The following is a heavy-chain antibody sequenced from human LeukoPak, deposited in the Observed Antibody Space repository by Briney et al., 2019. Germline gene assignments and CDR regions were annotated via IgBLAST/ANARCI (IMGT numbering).Heavy chain of an antibody. CDR2: IYYSGST. CDR3: ARGPSYYDFWSGYYPFDP. V-gene: IGHV4-59*05. J-gene: IGHJ5*02. D-gene: IGHD3-3*01. CDR1: GGSMSSYY. Sequence: SETLSLTCTVSGGSMSSYYWSWIRQPPGKGLEWIGSIYYSGSTYYNPSLKSRVTISVDTSKNQFSLKLSSVTAADTAVYYCARGPSYYDFWSGYYPFDPWGQGTLVTVSS.